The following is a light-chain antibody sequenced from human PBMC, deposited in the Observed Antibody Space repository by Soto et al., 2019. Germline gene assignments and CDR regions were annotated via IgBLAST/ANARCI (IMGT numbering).Light chain of an antibody. J-gene: IGLJ2*01. Sequence: QSALTQPASVSGSPGQSITISCTGTSSDVGGYNYVSWYQQHPGKAPKLIIYNVSNRPSGVSNRLSGSKSGNTASLTISGLHAEDEGHYYCRSFTSRNTVLFGGGTKLTVL. V-gene: IGLV2-14*01. CDR3: RSFTSRNTVL. CDR2: NVS. CDR1: SSDVGGYNY.